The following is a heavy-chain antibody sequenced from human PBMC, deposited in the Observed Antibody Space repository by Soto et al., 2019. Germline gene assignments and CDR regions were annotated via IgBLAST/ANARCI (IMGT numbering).Heavy chain of an antibody. J-gene: IGHJ5*02. D-gene: IGHD1-26*01. CDR2: ISYDGSNK. CDR3: AKDLRGGATSNWFDP. Sequence: QVQLVESGGGVVQPGRSLRLSCAACGFTFSSYGMHWVRQAPGKGLEWVAVISYDGSNKYYADSVKGRFTISRDNSKNTLYLQMNSLRAEDTAVYYCAKDLRGGATSNWFDPWGQGTLVTVSS. CDR1: GFTFSSYG. V-gene: IGHV3-30*18.